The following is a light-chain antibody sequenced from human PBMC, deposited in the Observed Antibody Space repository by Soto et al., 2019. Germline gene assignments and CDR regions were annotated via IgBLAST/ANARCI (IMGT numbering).Light chain of an antibody. CDR3: SSYAGTSHYV. J-gene: IGLJ1*01. CDR1: DSDVGSYDL. CDR2: EVT. V-gene: IGLV2-23*02. Sequence: QSVLPQPASVSASPGQSITISCTGSDSDVGSYDLVSWYQQHPDKAPKLLIYEVTKRPSGVSNRFSGSKSDNTASLTISGLQAEDEADYYCSSYAGTSHYVFGTGTKVTVL.